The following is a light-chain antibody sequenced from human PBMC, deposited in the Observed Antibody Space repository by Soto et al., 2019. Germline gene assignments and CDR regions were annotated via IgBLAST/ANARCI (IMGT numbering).Light chain of an antibody. CDR2: KAS. CDR1: QSVNRF. J-gene: IGKJ4*02. Sequence: DVQMTQSPSSLSASVGDKVSITCRASQSVNRFLNWYQQKPGRAPTLVVYKASTLQDGVPSRFSGSESETEFTLTINNLQPGDYATYYCQQTSSTTQTFGGGTTVEVK. CDR3: QQTSSTTQT. V-gene: IGKV1-39*01.